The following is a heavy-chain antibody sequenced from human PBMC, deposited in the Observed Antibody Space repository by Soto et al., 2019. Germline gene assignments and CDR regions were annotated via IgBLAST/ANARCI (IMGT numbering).Heavy chain of an antibody. D-gene: IGHD6-6*01. CDR1: GFTFSSYW. Sequence: GGSLRLSCAASGFTFSSYWMSWVRQAPGKGLEWVANIKQDGSEKYYVDSVKGRFTISRDNAKNSLYLQMNSLRAEDTAVYYCARDRPYSSSPGYFDYWGQGTLVTVSS. J-gene: IGHJ4*02. CDR3: ARDRPYSSSPGYFDY. V-gene: IGHV3-7*05. CDR2: IKQDGSEK.